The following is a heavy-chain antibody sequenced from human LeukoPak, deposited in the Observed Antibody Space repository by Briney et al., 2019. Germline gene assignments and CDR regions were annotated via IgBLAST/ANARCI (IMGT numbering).Heavy chain of an antibody. J-gene: IGHJ4*02. Sequence: GLSVTLLCTPWVYPLWFYTIIGLPRSREKAGEGLIFIKYKDYGGTTEYAASVKGRFTISRGDSKSIAYLQMNSLKTEDTAVYYCTRDSLNVLRYFDWLYPSVWGQGTLVTVSS. CDR1: VYPLWFYT. V-gene: IGHV3-49*02. CDR3: TRDSLNVLRYFDWLYPSV. D-gene: IGHD3-9*01. CDR2: IKYKDYGGTT.